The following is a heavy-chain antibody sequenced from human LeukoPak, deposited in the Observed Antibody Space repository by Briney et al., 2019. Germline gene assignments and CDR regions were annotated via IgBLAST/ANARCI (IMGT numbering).Heavy chain of an antibody. CDR3: AKSSSWLYYFDY. D-gene: IGHD6-13*01. CDR2: ISSSSSTI. J-gene: IGHJ4*02. Sequence: GGSLRLSCAASGFTFSSYSMNWVRQAPGKGLDRVSYISSSSSTIYYADSVKGRFTISRDNAKNSLYLQMNSLRDEDTAVYYCAKSSSWLYYFDYWGQGTLVTVSS. CDR1: GFTFSSYS. V-gene: IGHV3-48*02.